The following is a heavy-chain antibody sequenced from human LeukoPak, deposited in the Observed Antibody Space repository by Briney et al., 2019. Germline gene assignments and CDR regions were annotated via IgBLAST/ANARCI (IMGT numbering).Heavy chain of an antibody. J-gene: IGHJ6*03. Sequence: GASVKVSCKASGGTFSSYAISWVRQAPGQGLEWMGGIIPIFGTANYAQKFQGRVTITADESTSTAYMELSSLRSEDTAVYYCARGVYSSSWYVGYYYYYMDVWGKGTTVTVSS. CDR2: IIPIFGTA. CDR3: ARGVYSSSWYVGYYYYYMDV. V-gene: IGHV1-69*13. D-gene: IGHD6-13*01. CDR1: GGTFSSYA.